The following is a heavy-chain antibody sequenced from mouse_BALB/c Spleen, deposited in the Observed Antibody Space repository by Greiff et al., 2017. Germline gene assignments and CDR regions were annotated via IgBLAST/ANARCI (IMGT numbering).Heavy chain of an antibody. J-gene: IGHJ4*01. Sequence: VQLQQSGAELVRSGASVKLSCTASGFNIKDYYMHWVKQRPEQGLEWIGWIDPENGDTECAPKFQGKATMTADTSSNTAYLQLSSLTSEDTAVYYCNARAARDYYAMDYWGQGTSVTVSS. D-gene: IGHD3-1*01. V-gene: IGHV14-4*02. CDR2: IDPENGDT. CDR1: GFNIKDYY. CDR3: NARAARDYYAMDY.